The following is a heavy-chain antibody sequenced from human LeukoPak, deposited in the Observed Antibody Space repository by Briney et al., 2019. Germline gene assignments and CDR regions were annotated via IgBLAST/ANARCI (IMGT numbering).Heavy chain of an antibody. Sequence: GGSLRLSCAXXGXXXXXXYXXXXXXAXGXXLXXVSVIYGDGXTYYXXSVKGRFATSRDNSKNTPYLQMNXLSAEDTAVYYCARGDWGYWGQGTLVTVSS. CDR2: IYGDGXT. CDR3: ARGDWGY. V-gene: IGHV3-53*01. CDR1: GXXXXXXY. J-gene: IGHJ4*02. D-gene: IGHD3/OR15-3a*01.